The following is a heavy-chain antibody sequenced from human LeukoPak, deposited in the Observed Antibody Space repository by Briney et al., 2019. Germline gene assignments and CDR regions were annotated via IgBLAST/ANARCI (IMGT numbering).Heavy chain of an antibody. Sequence: RGESLKISCKASGYSFTSYWIAWVRQMPGKGLEWMGIIYPGDSDARDSPSFQGQVTISADKSIRTAYLQWSSLKASDTAMYYCARRGGLNDAFDIWGQGTMVIVSS. V-gene: IGHV5-51*01. CDR2: IYPGDSDA. D-gene: IGHD3-16*01. CDR1: GYSFTSYW. J-gene: IGHJ3*02. CDR3: ARRGGLNDAFDI.